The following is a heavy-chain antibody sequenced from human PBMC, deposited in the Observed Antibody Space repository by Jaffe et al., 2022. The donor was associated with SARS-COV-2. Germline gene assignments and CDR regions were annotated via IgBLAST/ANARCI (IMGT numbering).Heavy chain of an antibody. D-gene: IGHD4-4*01. J-gene: IGHJ4*02. Sequence: QVQLVESGGGVVQPGRSLRLSCAASGFTFSSYAMHWVRQAPGKGLEWVAVISYDGSNKYYADSVKGRFTISRDNSKNTLYLQMNSLRAEDTAVYYCARGGLNYVEPNFDYWGQGTLVTVSS. V-gene: IGHV3-30-3*01. CDR1: GFTFSSYA. CDR3: ARGGLNYVEPNFDY. CDR2: ISYDGSNK.